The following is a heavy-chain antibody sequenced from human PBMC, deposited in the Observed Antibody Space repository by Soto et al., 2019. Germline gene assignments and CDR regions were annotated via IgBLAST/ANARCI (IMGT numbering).Heavy chain of an antibody. Sequence: HVTLKESGPVLVKTTETLTLTCTVSGFSLSNGKVGVSWIRQPPGKALEWLAHIFSNDEKSYRTSLKNRLTISEDTSKSHVVLTMTNVDPVDTATYYCARILFGRSVAGGYFYMDVWGKGTTVTVSS. D-gene: IGHD6-19*01. V-gene: IGHV2-26*01. CDR2: IFSNDEK. CDR1: GFSLSNGKVG. J-gene: IGHJ6*03. CDR3: ARILFGRSVAGGYFYMDV.